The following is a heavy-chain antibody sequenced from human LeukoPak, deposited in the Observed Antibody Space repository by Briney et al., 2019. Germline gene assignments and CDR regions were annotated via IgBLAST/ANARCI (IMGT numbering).Heavy chain of an antibody. Sequence: ASVKVSCKASGYTFSSSDINGVRQAPGQGRDWMGWMNPNSYQTGSARKFQGRVAMTKNISIRPANIEVSSLGYEDTATYSCARGRPGLASAGTYDFWGQGTLITVSS. CDR2: MNPNSYQT. D-gene: IGHD6-13*01. CDR3: ARGRPGLASAGTYDF. CDR1: GYTFSSSD. J-gene: IGHJ4*02. V-gene: IGHV1-8*01.